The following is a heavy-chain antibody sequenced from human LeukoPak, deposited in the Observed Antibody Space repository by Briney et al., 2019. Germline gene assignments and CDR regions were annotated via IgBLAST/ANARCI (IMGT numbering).Heavy chain of an antibody. CDR1: GGSISSYY. J-gene: IGHJ5*02. CDR3: ARDIAAAGTEFDP. D-gene: IGHD6-13*01. V-gene: IGHV4-4*07. Sequence: SETLSLTCTVSGGSISSYYWSWIRQPPGKGLEWIGRIYTSGSTNYNPSLKSRVTMSVDTSKNQFSLKLSSVTAADTAVYYCARDIAAAGTEFDPWGQGTLVTVSS. CDR2: IYTSGST.